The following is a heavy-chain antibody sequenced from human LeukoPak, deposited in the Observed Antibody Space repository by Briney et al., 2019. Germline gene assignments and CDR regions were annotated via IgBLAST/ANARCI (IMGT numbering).Heavy chain of an antibody. CDR1: GGSIMVAAYS. CDR2: IYHSGRT. D-gene: IGHD4-23*01. CDR3: ARGYGDNSGAFDI. Sequence: PSETLSLTCTVSGGSIMVAAYSWSWIRQPPGKGLEWIRYIYHSGRTYYNPSLKSRVTISLDRSKNQFSLKLSSVTAADTAVYFCARGYGDNSGAFDIWGQGTLVTVSS. V-gene: IGHV4-30-2*01. J-gene: IGHJ3*02.